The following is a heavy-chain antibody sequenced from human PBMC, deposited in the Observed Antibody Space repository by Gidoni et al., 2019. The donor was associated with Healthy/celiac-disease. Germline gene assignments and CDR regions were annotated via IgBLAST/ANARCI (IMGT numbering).Heavy chain of an antibody. CDR2: IIPIFGTE. J-gene: IGHJ3*02. CDR1: GGTFSSYA. CDR3: AGPLDYYDSSGWVGGAFDI. D-gene: IGHD3-22*01. V-gene: IGHV1-69*06. Sequence: QVQLVQSGAEVKKPGSSVKVSCKASGGTFSSYAISWVRQAPGQGLEWMGGIIPIFGTENYAQKFQGRVTITADKSTSTAYMELSSLRSEDTAGYYCAGPLDYYDSSGWVGGAFDIWGQGTMVTVSS.